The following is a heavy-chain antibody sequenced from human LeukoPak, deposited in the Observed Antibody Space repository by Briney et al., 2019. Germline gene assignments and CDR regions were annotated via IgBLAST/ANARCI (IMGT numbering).Heavy chain of an antibody. CDR2: IYSGGST. CDR1: GFAVSSNY. Sequence: GGSLRLSCAASGFAVSSNYMSWVRQAPGKGLEWVSVIYSGGSTYYADSVKGRFTISRDNSKNTLYLQMNSLRAADTAVYYCARVSSSWYQDWYFDLWGRGTLVTVSS. V-gene: IGHV3-66*01. D-gene: IGHD6-13*01. CDR3: ARVSSSWYQDWYFDL. J-gene: IGHJ2*01.